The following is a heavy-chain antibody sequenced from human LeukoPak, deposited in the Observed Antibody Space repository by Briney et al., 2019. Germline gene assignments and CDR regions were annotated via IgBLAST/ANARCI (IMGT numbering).Heavy chain of an antibody. D-gene: IGHD3-10*01. V-gene: IGHV1-2*02. J-gene: IGHJ4*02. CDR1: GYTVTGYY. CDR3: ASWAGGDEPVASFDY. Sequence: ASVKVSCKASGYTVTGYYMHWVRQSPGQGLEWMGWINLSTGGTNYAQKFQGRVTMTRDTSISTAYMELRRLRYDDTAVYYCASWAGGDEPVASFDYWGQGTLITVSS. CDR2: INLSTGGT.